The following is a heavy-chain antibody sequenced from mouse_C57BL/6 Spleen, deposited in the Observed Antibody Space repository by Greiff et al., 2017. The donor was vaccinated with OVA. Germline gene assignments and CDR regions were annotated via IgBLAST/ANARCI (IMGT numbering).Heavy chain of an antibody. D-gene: IGHD1-1*01. CDR1: GYSITSGYD. J-gene: IGHJ1*03. CDR2: ISYSGST. V-gene: IGHV3-1*01. CDR3: ARDLGNYWYFDV. Sequence: VQLQQSGPGMVKPSQSLSLTCTVTGYSITSGYDWHWIRHFPGNKLEWMGYISYSGSTNYNPSLKSRISITHDTSKNHFFLKLNSVTTEDTATYYCARDLGNYWYFDVWGTGTTVTVSS.